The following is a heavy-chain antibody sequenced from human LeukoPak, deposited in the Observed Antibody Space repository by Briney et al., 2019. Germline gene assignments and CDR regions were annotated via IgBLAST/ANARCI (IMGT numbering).Heavy chain of an antibody. CDR1: GYTFTGYY. D-gene: IGHD5-24*01. J-gene: IGHJ4*02. CDR2: INPNSGGT. V-gene: IGHV1-2*04. CDR3: ARGRPPRRDGYNYYDY. Sequence: ASVKVSCKASGYTFTGYYMHWVRQAPGQGLEWMGGINPNSGGTNYAQKFQGWVTMTRDTSISTAYMELSRLRSDDTAVYYCARGRPPRRDGYNYYDYWGQGTLVTVSS.